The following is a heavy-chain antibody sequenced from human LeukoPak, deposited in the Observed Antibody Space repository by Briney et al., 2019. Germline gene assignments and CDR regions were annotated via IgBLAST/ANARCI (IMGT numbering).Heavy chain of an antibody. J-gene: IGHJ4*02. Sequence: PSETLSLTCSVSGGSITSHYWSWIRQPPGKGLEWLGYIYYTGETRSIPSLRSRLTMSIDTSKNQVSLTLSFVTAADTAVYYCANSPPGDYGVENWGQGILVTVSS. V-gene: IGHV4-59*08. CDR1: GGSITSHY. CDR3: ANSPPGDYGVEN. D-gene: IGHD3-16*01. CDR2: IYYTGET.